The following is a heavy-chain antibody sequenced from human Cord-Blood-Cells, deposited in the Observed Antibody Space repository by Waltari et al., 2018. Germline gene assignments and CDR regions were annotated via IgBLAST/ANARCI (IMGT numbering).Heavy chain of an antibody. CDR3: ARDYSGSNYGMDV. CDR2: IGTAGDT. D-gene: IGHD1-26*01. CDR1: GFTFSSYD. V-gene: IGHV3-13*01. Sequence: EVQLVESGGGLVQPGGSLRLSCAASGFTFSSYDMNWVRQATGKGLEWVSAIGTAGDTYYPGSVKGRFTISRENAKNSLYLQMNSLRAGDTAVYYCARDYSGSNYGMDVWGQGTTVTVSS. J-gene: IGHJ6*02.